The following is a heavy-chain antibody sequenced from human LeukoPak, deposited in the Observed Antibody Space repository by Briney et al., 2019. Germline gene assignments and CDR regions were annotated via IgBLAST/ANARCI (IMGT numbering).Heavy chain of an antibody. Sequence: GGSLRLSCTASGFSLSNFGMHWVRQAPGKGLEWVAFVEKDGSYDKYGDSVKGRFTISRDNSKNTLYLQMNSLRVEDTAVYYCANIPNSFGPDYWGQGSLVTVSS. CDR1: GFSLSNFG. CDR2: VEKDGSYD. V-gene: IGHV3-30*02. J-gene: IGHJ4*02. D-gene: IGHD3-16*01. CDR3: ANIPNSFGPDY.